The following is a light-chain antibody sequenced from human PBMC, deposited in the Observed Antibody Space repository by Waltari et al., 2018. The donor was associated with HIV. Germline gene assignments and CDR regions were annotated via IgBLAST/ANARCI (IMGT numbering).Light chain of an antibody. CDR2: EVS. J-gene: IGLJ1*01. CDR1: SRAIGHYKY. CDR3: SSYISTTTL. V-gene: IGLV2-14*01. Sequence: QSAPTQPASVSGSPGQSIPISCTGTSRAIGHYKYVSWYQQSPGKAPKLMIYEVSNRPSGVSNRFSGSKSGNTASLTISGLQAEDEADYYCSSYISTTTLFGTGTKVTVL.